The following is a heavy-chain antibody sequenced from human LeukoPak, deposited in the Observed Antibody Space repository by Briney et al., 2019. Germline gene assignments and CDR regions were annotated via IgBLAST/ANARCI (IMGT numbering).Heavy chain of an antibody. CDR1: GFTFSSYG. V-gene: IGHV3-30*02. Sequence: PGGSLRLSCAATGFTFSSYGMHWVRQAPGKGLEWVAFIRYDGSNKYYADSVKGRFTISRDNSKNTLYLQMNSLRAEDTAVYYCAKVDSSGSTANYWGQGTLVTVSS. CDR3: AKVDSSGSTANY. J-gene: IGHJ4*02. D-gene: IGHD3-22*01. CDR2: IRYDGSNK.